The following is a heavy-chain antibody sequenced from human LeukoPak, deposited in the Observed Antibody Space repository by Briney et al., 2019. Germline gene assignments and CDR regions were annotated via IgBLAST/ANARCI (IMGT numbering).Heavy chain of an antibody. CDR1: GFTFSDYY. CDR3: ASWPVGWYGEDS. CDR2: IYGGGST. Sequence: GGSLRLSCAASGFTFSDYYMNWVRQAPGKGLEWVSVIYGGGSTYYADSVKGRFTISRDTPKNTLYLQMNSLRVEDTAVYYCASWPVGWYGEDSWGQGTLVTVSS. J-gene: IGHJ4*02. V-gene: IGHV3-53*01. D-gene: IGHD6-19*01.